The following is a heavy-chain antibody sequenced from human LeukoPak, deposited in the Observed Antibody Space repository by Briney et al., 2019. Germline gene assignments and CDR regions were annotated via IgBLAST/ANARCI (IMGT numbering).Heavy chain of an antibody. CDR1: GGSISSGSYS. CDR3: AKDAASFPGSFDK. Sequence: SETLSLTCIVSGGSISSGSYSWRWIRQPAGKGLEWIGRFYTTLSTTYNPSLRGRVSISVDTSNNQFSLKLTSVSAADTAVYYCAKDAASFPGSFDKWGQGTLVTVSS. V-gene: IGHV4-61*02. J-gene: IGHJ4*02. CDR2: FYTTLST. D-gene: IGHD3-10*01.